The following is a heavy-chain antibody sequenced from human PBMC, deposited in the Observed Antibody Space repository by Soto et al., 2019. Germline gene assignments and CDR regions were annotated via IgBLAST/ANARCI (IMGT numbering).Heavy chain of an antibody. CDR2: IIPIFGTA. CDR1: GGTFSSYA. J-gene: IGHJ5*02. V-gene: IGHV1-69*13. Sequence: ASVKVSCKASGGTFSSYAISWVRQAPGQGLEWMGGIIPIFGTANYAQKFQGRVTITADESTSTAYMELSSLRSEDTAVYYCARASEEGNYYYDSSGYPFDPWGQGTLVTVSS. CDR3: ARASEEGNYYYDSSGYPFDP. D-gene: IGHD3-22*01.